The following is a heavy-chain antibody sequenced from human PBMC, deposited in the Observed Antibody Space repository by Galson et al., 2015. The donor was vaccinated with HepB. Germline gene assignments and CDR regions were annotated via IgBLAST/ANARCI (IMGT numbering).Heavy chain of an antibody. Sequence: PALVKPTQTLTLTCTFSGFSLSTSGMCVSWIRQPPGKALEWLARIDWDDDKYYSTSLKTRLTISKDTSKNQVVLTMTSMDPVDTATYYCARIRIVGAMVIDDYWGQGTLVTVSS. CDR2: IDWDDDK. D-gene: IGHD1-26*01. CDR1: GFSLSTSGMC. V-gene: IGHV2-70*11. J-gene: IGHJ4*02. CDR3: ARIRIVGAMVIDDY.